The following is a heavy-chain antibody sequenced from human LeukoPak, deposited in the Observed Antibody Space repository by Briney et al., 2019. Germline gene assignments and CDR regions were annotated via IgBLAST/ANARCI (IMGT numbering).Heavy chain of an antibody. CDR3: AKDVYDCSGGSCPQYYYVMDV. CDR2: IRFHGSEK. D-gene: IGHD2-15*01. V-gene: IGHV3-30*02. J-gene: IGHJ6*02. Sequence: GGSLRLSCTASGFTFSSYGMHWVRQAPGKGLEWVSFIRFHGSEKYYADSVRGRFTISRDNSKNTLSLQMNSLRAEDTALYYCAKDVYDCSGGSCPQYYYVMDVWGQGTTVTVSS. CDR1: GFTFSSYG.